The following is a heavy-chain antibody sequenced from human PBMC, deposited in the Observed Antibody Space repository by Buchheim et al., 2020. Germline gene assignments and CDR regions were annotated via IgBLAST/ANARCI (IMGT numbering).Heavy chain of an antibody. Sequence: QVQLQESGPGLVKPSGTLSLSCAVSGGSISSSNWWSWVRQAPGKGLEWIGEFHHTGRTNYNPSLKSRVTISLDKSKNQFSLNLSSVTDADTAVYYCASTSTDYSPVDSWGQGTL. J-gene: IGHJ4*02. CDR3: ASTSTDYSPVDS. CDR2: FHHTGRT. CDR1: GGSISSSNW. V-gene: IGHV4-4*02. D-gene: IGHD2-21*01.